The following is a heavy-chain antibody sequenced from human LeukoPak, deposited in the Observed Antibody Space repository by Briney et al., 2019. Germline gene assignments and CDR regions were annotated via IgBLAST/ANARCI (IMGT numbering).Heavy chain of an antibody. CDR1: GGTFSSYA. J-gene: IGHJ4*02. Sequence: ASVKVSRKASGGTFSSYAISWVRQAPGQGLEWMGGIIPIFGTANYAQKFQGRVTITADESTSTAYMELSSLRSEDTAVYYCARGTYYYDSSGYNWGQGTLVTVSS. D-gene: IGHD3-22*01. CDR3: ARGTYYYDSSGYN. V-gene: IGHV1-69*13. CDR2: IIPIFGTA.